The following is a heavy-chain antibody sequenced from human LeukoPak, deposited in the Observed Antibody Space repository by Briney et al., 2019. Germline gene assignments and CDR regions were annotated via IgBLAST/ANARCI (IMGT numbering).Heavy chain of an antibody. J-gene: IGHJ4*02. CDR3: AREGLGYYDSSGYFDY. CDR1: GYPINNAYY. D-gene: IGHD3-22*01. Sequence: KPSETLSLTCGVSGYPINNAYYWSWIRQPAGKGLEWIGRIYTSGSTNYNPSLKSRVTISVDTSKNQFSLKLSSVTAADTAVYYCAREGLGYYDSSGYFDYWGQGTLVTVSS. CDR2: IYTSGST. V-gene: IGHV4-61*02.